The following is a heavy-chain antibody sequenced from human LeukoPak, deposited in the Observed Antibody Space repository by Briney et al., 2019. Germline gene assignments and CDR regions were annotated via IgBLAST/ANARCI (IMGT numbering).Heavy chain of an antibody. CDR3: ARDGYYYDGSGYYGKFDY. J-gene: IGHJ4*02. CDR2: IYTSGST. CDR1: GGSISSYY. D-gene: IGHD3-22*01. Sequence: SETLSLTCTVSGGSISSYYWSWIRQPAGKGLEWIGRIYTSGSTNYNPSLKSRVTMSVDTSKNQFSLKLSSVTAADTAVYYCARDGYYYDGSGYYGKFDYWGQGTLVTVSS. V-gene: IGHV4-4*07.